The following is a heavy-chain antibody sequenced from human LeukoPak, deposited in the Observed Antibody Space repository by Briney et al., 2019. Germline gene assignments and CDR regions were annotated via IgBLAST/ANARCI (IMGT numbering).Heavy chain of an antibody. J-gene: IGHJ4*02. CDR2: IYSGGST. Sequence: GGSLRLSCAASGFTVSSNYMSWVRQAPGKGLEWVSVIYSGGSTYYADSVKGRFTISRDNSKNTLYLQMNSLRAEDTAVYYCARVSIAARPRDYFDYWGQGTLVTVSS. D-gene: IGHD6-6*01. V-gene: IGHV3-53*05. CDR1: GFTVSSNY. CDR3: ARVSIAARPRDYFDY.